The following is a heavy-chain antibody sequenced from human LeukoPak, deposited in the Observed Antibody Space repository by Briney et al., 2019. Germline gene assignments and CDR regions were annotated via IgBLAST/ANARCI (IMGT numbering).Heavy chain of an antibody. CDR2: INHSGST. CDR1: GGSFSGYY. V-gene: IGHV4-34*01. Sequence: SETLSLTCAVYGGSFSGYYWSWIRQPPGKGLEWIGEINHSGSTNYNPSLKSRVTISVDTSKNQFSLKLGSVTAADTAVYYCARGWYYDFWSGYPVYFDYWGQGTLVTVSS. CDR3: ARGWYYDFWSGYPVYFDY. J-gene: IGHJ4*02. D-gene: IGHD3-3*01.